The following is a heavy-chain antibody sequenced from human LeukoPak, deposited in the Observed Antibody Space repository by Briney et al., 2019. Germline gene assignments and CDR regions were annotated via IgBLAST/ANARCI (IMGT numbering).Heavy chain of an antibody. V-gene: IGHV4-59*08. D-gene: IGHD1-26*01. CDR2: TSYSGST. CDR3: ARTVSGDYYGMDV. CDR1: GGSINSSY. J-gene: IGHJ6*02. Sequence: PSETLSLTCTVSGGSINSSYWSWVRQPPGKGLEWIGYTSYSGSTNYNPSLKSRVTMSVDTSTDQFSLRLISVTAADTAVYYCARTVSGDYYGMDVWGQGTTVTVSS.